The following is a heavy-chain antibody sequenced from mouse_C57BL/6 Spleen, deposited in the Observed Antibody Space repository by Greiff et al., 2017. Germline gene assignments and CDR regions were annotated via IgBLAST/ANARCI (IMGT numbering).Heavy chain of an antibody. V-gene: IGHV3-1*01. J-gene: IGHJ4*01. Sequence: EVQRVESGPGMVKPSQSLSLTCTVTGYSITSGYDWHWLRHFPGNKLEWMGYISYSGSTNYNPSLKSRISITHDTSKNHFFLKLNSVTTEDTATYYCARGEGYYYAMDYWGQGTSVTVSS. CDR3: ARGEGYYYAMDY. CDR1: GYSITSGYD. CDR2: ISYSGST. D-gene: IGHD3-3*01.